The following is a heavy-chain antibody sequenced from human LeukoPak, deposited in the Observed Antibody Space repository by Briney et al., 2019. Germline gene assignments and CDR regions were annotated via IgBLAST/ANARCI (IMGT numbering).Heavy chain of an antibody. CDR2: IYYSGST. Sequence: SETLSLTCTVSGGSISSYYWSWIRQPPGKGLEWIGYIYYSGSTNYNPSLKSRVTISVDTSKNQFSLKLSSVTAADTAVYYCARGGARYIVGATTIADYWGQGTLVTVSS. V-gene: IGHV4-59*01. J-gene: IGHJ4*02. CDR3: ARGGARYIVGATTIADY. D-gene: IGHD1-26*01. CDR1: GGSISSYY.